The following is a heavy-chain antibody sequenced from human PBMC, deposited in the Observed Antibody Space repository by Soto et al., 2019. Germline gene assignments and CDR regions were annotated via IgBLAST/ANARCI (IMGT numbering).Heavy chain of an antibody. CDR2: FSGSGDST. V-gene: IGHV3-23*01. CDR1: GFTFSSYA. CDR3: AKDAKRAPRPYYFDY. J-gene: IGHJ4*02. Sequence: GGSLRLSCAASGFTFSSYAMSWVRQSPGKGLEWVSTFSGSGDSTYYADSVKGRFTISRDNSKNTLYLQMNSLRAEDTAIYYCAKDAKRAPRPYYFDYWGQGTLVTVSS.